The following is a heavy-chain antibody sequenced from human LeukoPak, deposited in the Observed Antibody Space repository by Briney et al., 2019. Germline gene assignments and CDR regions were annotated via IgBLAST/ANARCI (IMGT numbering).Heavy chain of an antibody. D-gene: IGHD5-12*01. CDR2: IYTDGST. J-gene: IGHJ6*03. CDR3: AKTGNGYDPLYYYYYMDV. CDR1: GGSISSYY. V-gene: IGHV4-4*09. Sequence: SETLSLTCSVSGGSISSYYWSWIRRPPGKGLEWLAFIYTDGSTNYNPSLKSRVTISVDTSSNQFSLKLSSVTAADTAVYFCAKTGNGYDPLYYYYYMDVWGRGTTVTVSS.